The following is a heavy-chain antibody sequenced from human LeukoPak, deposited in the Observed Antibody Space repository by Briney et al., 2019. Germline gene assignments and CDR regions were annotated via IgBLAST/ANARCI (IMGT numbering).Heavy chain of an antibody. V-gene: IGHV3-53*04. D-gene: IGHD1-26*01. CDR3: ARGGGGGYYYFDY. CDR1: GFTFSSYA. Sequence: GRSLSLSCAASGFTFSSYAMSWVRQGPGKGLEWVSVIFSGGSTYYADSVKGRFTISRHSSLKTLYLQMTSLRSDDTAVYYCARGGGGGYYYFDYWGRGTLVTVSS. CDR2: IFSGGST. J-gene: IGHJ4*02.